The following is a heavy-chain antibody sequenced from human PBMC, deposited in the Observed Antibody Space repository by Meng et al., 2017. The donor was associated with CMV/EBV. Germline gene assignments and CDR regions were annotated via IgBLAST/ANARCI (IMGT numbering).Heavy chain of an antibody. CDR1: GGSISSYY. CDR3: AREMPIAAAGCFDY. J-gene: IGHJ4*02. Sequence: QVTLQESGPGMVQPSETLSLTCTVSGGSISSYYWSWIRQPAGKGLEWSGRIYTSGSTNYNPSLKSRVTMSVDTSKNQFSLKLSSVTAADTAVYYCAREMPIAAAGCFDYWGQGTLVTVSS. V-gene: IGHV4-4*07. D-gene: IGHD6-13*01. CDR2: IYTSGST.